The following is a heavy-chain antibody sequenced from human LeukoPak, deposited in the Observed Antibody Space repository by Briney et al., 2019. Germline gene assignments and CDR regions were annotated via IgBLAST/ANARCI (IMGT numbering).Heavy chain of an antibody. CDR3: AMGEDYYDSSGYYSVFDY. D-gene: IGHD3-22*01. J-gene: IGHJ4*02. CDR1: GFTFSSYS. Sequence: GGSLRLSCAASGFTFSSYSMNWVRQAPGKGLEWVSSISSSSSYIYYADSVKGRFTISRDNAKNSLYLQMNSLRAEDTAVYYCAMGEDYYDSSGYYSVFDYWGQGTLVTVSS. V-gene: IGHV3-21*01. CDR2: ISSSSSYI.